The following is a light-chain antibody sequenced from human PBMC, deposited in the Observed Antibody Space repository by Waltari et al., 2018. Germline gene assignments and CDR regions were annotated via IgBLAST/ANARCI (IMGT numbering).Light chain of an antibody. J-gene: IGKJ2*01. CDR1: QSVFYNSNNKHY. CDR2: WAS. CDR3: QQYYTPPYT. V-gene: IGKV4-1*01. Sequence: DIVMTQSPDSLALSLGERATINCKSSQSVFYNSNNKHYLAWYQQKPGQPPKLLIFWASTREPGVPDRFSGSASGANFTLTISSLQAEDVAIYYCQQYYTPPYTFGRGTKLEIK.